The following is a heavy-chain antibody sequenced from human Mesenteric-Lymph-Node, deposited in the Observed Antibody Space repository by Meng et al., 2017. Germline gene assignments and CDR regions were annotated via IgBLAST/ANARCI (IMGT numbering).Heavy chain of an antibody. Sequence: ASLKVSCKVSGYTLTELSMHWVRQAPGKGLEWMGGFDPEDGETIYAQKFQGRVTMTEDTSTDTAYMELSSLRSEDTAVYYCATDLNGTYSSSVFDYWGQGTLVTVSS. CDR1: GYTLTELS. D-gene: IGHD6-13*01. CDR2: FDPEDGET. J-gene: IGHJ4*02. V-gene: IGHV1-24*01. CDR3: ATDLNGTYSSSVFDY.